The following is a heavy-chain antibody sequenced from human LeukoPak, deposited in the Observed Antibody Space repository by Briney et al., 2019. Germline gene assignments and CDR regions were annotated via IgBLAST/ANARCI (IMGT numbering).Heavy chain of an antibody. CDR3: ARRKAESGYFDY. V-gene: IGHV4-4*09. D-gene: IGHD1-14*01. CDR2: IYTSGST. J-gene: IGHJ4*02. CDR1: GGSISSYY. Sequence: SETLSLTCTVSGGSISSYYWSWIRQPPGKGLEWIGYIYTSGSTNYNPSLKSRVTTSVDTSKNQSSLKLSSVTAADTAVYYCARRKAESGYFDYWGQGTLVTVSS.